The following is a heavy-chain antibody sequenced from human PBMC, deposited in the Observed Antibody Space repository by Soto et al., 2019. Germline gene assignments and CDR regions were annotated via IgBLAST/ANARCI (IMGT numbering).Heavy chain of an antibody. V-gene: IGHV4-59*01. CDR1: GGSIGSYC. J-gene: IGHJ6*02. D-gene: IGHD3-9*01. CDR3: AREVRYFDWLPRGYYYYGMDV. CDR2: IYYSGST. Sequence: SETLSLTCTVSGGSIGSYCWSWIWHPPGKGLEWIGYIYYSGSTNYNPSLKSRVTISVDTSKNQFSLKLSSVTAADTAVYYCAREVRYFDWLPRGYYYYGMDVWGQGTTVTVSS.